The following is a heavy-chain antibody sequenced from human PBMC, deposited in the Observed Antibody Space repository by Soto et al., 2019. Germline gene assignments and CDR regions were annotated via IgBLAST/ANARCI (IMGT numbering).Heavy chain of an antibody. CDR3: ARDSGFGGDTYNWFDP. CDR1: GFTFSSYA. D-gene: IGHD4-17*01. J-gene: IGHJ5*02. V-gene: IGHV3-30-3*01. Sequence: PGGSLRLSCEASGFTFSSYAMHWVRQAPGKGLEWVAVISYHGSNKYYADFVKGRFTISRDNSKNTLYLQMNSLRAEDTAVYYCARDSGFGGDTYNWFDPWGQGALVTVSS. CDR2: ISYHGSNK.